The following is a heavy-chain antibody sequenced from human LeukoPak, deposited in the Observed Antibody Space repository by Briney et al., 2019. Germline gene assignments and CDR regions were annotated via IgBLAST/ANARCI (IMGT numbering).Heavy chain of an antibody. CDR3: ARGGHYDSSGYYYVGYFHH. CDR2: ISFSGSTI. CDR1: GFTFSSYE. Sequence: GGSLRLSCAASGFTFSSYEMNWVRQAPGKGLEWVSYISFSGSTIYYADSVKGRFTISRDNAKNSLYVQMNSLRAEDTAVYYCARGGHYDSSGYYYVGYFHHWGQGTLVTVSS. D-gene: IGHD3-22*01. V-gene: IGHV3-48*03. J-gene: IGHJ1*01.